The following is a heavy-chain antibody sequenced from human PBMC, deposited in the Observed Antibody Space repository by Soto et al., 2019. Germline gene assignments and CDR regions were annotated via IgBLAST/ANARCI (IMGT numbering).Heavy chain of an antibody. J-gene: IGHJ4*02. CDR2: ISAYNGNT. CDR3: ARGGTPIAY. D-gene: IGHD3-16*01. CDR1: GYTFTNFG. V-gene: IGHV1-18*01. Sequence: QVQLVQSGAEVKKPGASVKVSCKASGYTFTNFGISWVRQAPGQGLEWMGWISAYNGNTNDAQKFQGRVTMTTDTSTSTDYMEVRSLRFDDTAVYYCARGGTPIAYWGQGTLVTVSS.